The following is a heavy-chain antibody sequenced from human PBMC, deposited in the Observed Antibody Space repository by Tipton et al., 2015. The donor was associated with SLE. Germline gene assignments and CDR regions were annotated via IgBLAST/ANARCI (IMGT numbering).Heavy chain of an antibody. J-gene: IGHJ4*02. CDR3: ARLVDYYDSSGYYDY. CDR2: IYYSGST. D-gene: IGHD3-22*01. Sequence: TLSLTCTVSGGSISSSSYYWGWIRQPPGKGLEWIGRIYYSGSTYYNPSLKSRVTISVDTSKNQFSLKLSSVTAADTAVYYCARLVDYYDSSGYYDYWGQGTLVTVSS. CDR1: GGSISSSSYY. V-gene: IGHV4-39*07.